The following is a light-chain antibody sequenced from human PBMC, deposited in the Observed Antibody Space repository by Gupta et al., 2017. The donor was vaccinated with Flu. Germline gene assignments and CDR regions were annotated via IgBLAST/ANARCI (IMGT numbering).Light chain of an antibody. J-gene: IGKJ1*01. Sequence: EIVLTQSPATLSLSPGERATLSCRASQSVSSYLAWYQQKPGQAPRLLIYDASNRATGIPARFSGSGSGTDFTLTISSLEPDDFAVYYCQQRSNCPLFTWTFGQGTKVEIK. CDR1: QSVSSY. CDR3: QQRSNCPLFTWT. V-gene: IGKV3-11*01. CDR2: DAS.